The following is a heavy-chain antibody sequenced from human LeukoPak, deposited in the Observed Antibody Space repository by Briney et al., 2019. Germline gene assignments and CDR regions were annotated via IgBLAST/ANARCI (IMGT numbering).Heavy chain of an antibody. CDR2: ISAYNGNT. CDR1: GYTFTSYG. CDR3: ARDIRVANYYDSSGYYYVPGGSYYFDY. V-gene: IGHV1-18*01. J-gene: IGHJ4*02. D-gene: IGHD3-22*01. Sequence: EASVKVSCKASGYTFTSYGISWVRQAPGQGLEWMGWISAYNGNTNYAQKLQGRVTMTTDTSTSTAYMELRSLRSDDTAVYYCARDIRVANYYDSSGYYYVPGGSYYFDYWGQGTLVTVSS.